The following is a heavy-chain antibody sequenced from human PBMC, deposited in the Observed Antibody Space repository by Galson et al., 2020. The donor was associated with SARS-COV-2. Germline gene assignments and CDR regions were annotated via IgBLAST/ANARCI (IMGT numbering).Heavy chain of an antibody. J-gene: IGHJ4*02. CDR2: ISSSSSYI. Sequence: KIGESLKISCAASGFTFSSYSMNWVRQAPGKGLEWVSSISSSSSYIYYADSVKGRFTISRDNAKNSLYLQMNSLRAEDTAVYYCARARASQKSYDFQPNYWGQGTLVTVSS. D-gene: IGHD3-3*01. CDR1: GFTFSSYS. V-gene: IGHV3-21*01. CDR3: ARARASQKSYDFQPNY.